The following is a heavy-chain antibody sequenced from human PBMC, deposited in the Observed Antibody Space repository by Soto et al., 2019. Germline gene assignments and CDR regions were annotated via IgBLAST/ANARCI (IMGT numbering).Heavy chain of an antibody. D-gene: IGHD3-10*01. CDR1: GYTFTSYG. CDR3: ATQYGSGRDYYYGMDV. Sequence: QVQLVQSGAEVKKPGASVKVSCKASGYTFTSYGISWVRQAPGQGLEWMGWISAYNGNTNYAQKLQGRVTMTTDTSTSPAYMERRSLRSDDTAVYYCATQYGSGRDYYYGMDVWGQGTTVTVSS. CDR2: ISAYNGNT. J-gene: IGHJ6*02. V-gene: IGHV1-18*01.